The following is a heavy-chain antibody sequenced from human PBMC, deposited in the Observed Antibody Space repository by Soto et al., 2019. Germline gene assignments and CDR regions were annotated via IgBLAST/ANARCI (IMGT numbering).Heavy chain of an antibody. CDR2: INHSGST. V-gene: IGHV4-34*01. CDR1: GGSFSGYY. D-gene: IGHD3-22*01. CDR3: ARDNFRYDSSGLEP. J-gene: IGHJ5*02. Sequence: PSETLSLTCAVYGGSFSGYYWSWIRQPPGKGLEWIGEINHSGSTNYNPSLKSRVTISVDTSKNQFSLKLSSVTAADTAVYYCARDNFRYDSSGLEPWGQGTLVTVS.